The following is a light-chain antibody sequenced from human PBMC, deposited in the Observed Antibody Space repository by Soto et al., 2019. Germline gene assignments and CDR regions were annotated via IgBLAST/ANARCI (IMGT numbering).Light chain of an antibody. Sequence: EIPMTQSPYSLSASKLDRVIIICRSSQSISRYSNWYQQKPGKAPKLLIYAASTLQSGVPSRFSGSGSGTEFTLTISSLQPDDFATYYCQQYNSYSPLTFGGGTKVDIK. J-gene: IGKJ4*01. CDR2: AAS. CDR1: QSISRY. CDR3: QQYNSYSPLT. V-gene: IGKV1-5*02.